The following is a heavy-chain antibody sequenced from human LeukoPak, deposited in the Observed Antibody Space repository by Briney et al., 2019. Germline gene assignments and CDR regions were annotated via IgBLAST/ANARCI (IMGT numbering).Heavy chain of an antibody. CDR3: AVLWFGELLSPFDY. CDR2: ITSSGEST. V-gene: IGHV3-23*01. Sequence: GGSLRLSCTASGFTFSGYAMSWVRQAPEKGLEWVSSITSSGESTWYAGSVKGQFTISRDNSKNTLYLQMNSLRADDTAVYYCAVLWFGELLSPFDYWGQGTLVTVSS. CDR1: GFTFSGYA. J-gene: IGHJ4*02. D-gene: IGHD3-10*01.